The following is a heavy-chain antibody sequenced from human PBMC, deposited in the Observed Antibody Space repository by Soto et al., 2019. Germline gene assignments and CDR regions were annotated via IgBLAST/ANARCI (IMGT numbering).Heavy chain of an antibody. Sequence: SETLSLTCAVYGGSFSGYYWSWIRQPPGKGLEWIGEINHSGSTNYNPSLKSQVTISVDTSKNQFSLKLSSVTAADTAVYYCARGDIVATPDAFDIWGQGTMVTVSS. CDR3: ARGDIVATPDAFDI. CDR2: INHSGST. V-gene: IGHV4-34*01. CDR1: GGSFSGYY. D-gene: IGHD5-12*01. J-gene: IGHJ3*02.